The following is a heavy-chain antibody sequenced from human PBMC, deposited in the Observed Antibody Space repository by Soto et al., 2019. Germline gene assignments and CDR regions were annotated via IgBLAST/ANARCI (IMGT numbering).Heavy chain of an antibody. Sequence: GSLRLSCAASGFTFSSYAMHWVRQAPGKGLEWVAVISYDGSNKYYADSVKGRFTISRDNSKNTLYLQMNSLRAEDTAVYYCARAGGRHYYYYGMDVWGQGTTVTV. D-gene: IGHD3-16*01. J-gene: IGHJ6*02. V-gene: IGHV3-30-3*01. CDR3: ARAGGRHYYYYGMDV. CDR1: GFTFSSYA. CDR2: ISYDGSNK.